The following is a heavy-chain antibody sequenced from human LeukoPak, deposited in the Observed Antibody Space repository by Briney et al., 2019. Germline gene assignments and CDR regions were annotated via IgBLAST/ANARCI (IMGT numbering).Heavy chain of an antibody. CDR3: ARDFNGFDY. J-gene: IGHJ4*02. V-gene: IGHV4-59*01. CDR2: IYYSGST. CDR1: GGSISSYY. Sequence: KTSETLSLTCTVSGGSISSYYWSWIRQPPGKGLEWIGYIYYSGSTNYNPSLKSRVTISVDTSKNQFSPKLSSVAAADTAVYYCARDFNGFDYWGQGTLVTVSS.